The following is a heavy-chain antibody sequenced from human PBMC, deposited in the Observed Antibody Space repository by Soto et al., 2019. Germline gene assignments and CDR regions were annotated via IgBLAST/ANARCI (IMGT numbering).Heavy chain of an antibody. CDR3: ARMNDYVWGNYRVFDY. V-gene: IGHV4-59*01. J-gene: IGHJ4*02. CDR2: IFYSGNT. D-gene: IGHD3-16*02. Sequence: PSETLSLTCSVSGGSISSYYWSWIRQPPGKGLEWIGYIFYSGNTNYNPSLKSRVTISVDTSKNQFSLQLSSVTAADTAVYYCARMNDYVWGNYRVFDYWGQGTLVTVS. CDR1: GGSISSYY.